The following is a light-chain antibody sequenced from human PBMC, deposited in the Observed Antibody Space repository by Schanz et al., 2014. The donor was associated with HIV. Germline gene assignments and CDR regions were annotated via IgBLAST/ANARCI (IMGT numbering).Light chain of an antibody. V-gene: IGKV1-9*01. CDR3: QQYYSYPLT. J-gene: IGKJ3*01. CDR2: GAS. Sequence: IQLTQSPSSLSASVGDRVTITCRASQGISSYLAWYQQKPGKAPNLLIYGASTLVSGVPSRFNGSGSGTDFTLTISCLQSEDFATYYCQQYYSYPLTFGPGTTVDIK. CDR1: QGISSY.